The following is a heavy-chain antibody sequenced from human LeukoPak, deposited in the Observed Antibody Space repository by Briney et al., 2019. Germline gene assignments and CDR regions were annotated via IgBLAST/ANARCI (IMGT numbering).Heavy chain of an antibody. V-gene: IGHV1-18*01. CDR2: ISTYTGNS. CDR3: ARTMTTVTTHGELDL. Sequence: ASVKVSCKASGYTFSNYVLTWVRQAPGQGLEWMGRISTYTGNSNYAQKFQDRVTMTTDTSTSTAYMELRNLSSDDTAVYYCARTMTTVTTHGELDLWGQGTLVTVSS. CDR1: GYTFSNYV. J-gene: IGHJ4*02. D-gene: IGHD4-17*01.